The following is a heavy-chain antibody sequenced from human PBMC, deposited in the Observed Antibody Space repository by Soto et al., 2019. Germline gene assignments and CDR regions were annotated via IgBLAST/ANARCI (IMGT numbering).Heavy chain of an antibody. J-gene: IGHJ5*02. CDR2: INPNSGGT. V-gene: IGHV1-2*02. CDR1: GYTFTGYY. CDR3: ARDRSIRNPGHQSP. Sequence: ASVKVSCKASGYTFTGYYMHWVRQAPGQGLEWMGGINPNSGGTNCARKFQGRVTMTRDTSISTSYMELIRLRSDDTAVYYRARDRSIRNPGHQSPWDQRTLVTVSS.